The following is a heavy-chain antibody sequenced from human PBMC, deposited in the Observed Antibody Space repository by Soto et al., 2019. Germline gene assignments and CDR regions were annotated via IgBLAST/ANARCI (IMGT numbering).Heavy chain of an antibody. CDR3: VALYNWNILDY. CDR1: GYSFTSYW. CDR2: IYPGDSDT. J-gene: IGHJ4*02. V-gene: IGHV5-51*01. D-gene: IGHD1-1*01. Sequence: LGESLTISCKGSGYSFTSYWIGWVRQMPGKGLEWMGIIYPGDSDTRYSPSFQGQVTISADKSISTAYLQWSSLKASDTAMYYCVALYNWNILDYWGQGTLVTGSA.